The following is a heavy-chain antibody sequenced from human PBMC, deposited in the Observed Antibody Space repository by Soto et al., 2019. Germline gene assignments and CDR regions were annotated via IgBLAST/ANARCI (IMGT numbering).Heavy chain of an antibody. D-gene: IGHD1-1*01. Sequence: SETLSLTCAVYGGSFSGYYWSWIRQPPGKGLEWIGEINHSGSTNYNPSLKSRVTISVDTSKNQFSLKLSSVTAADTAVYYCAHDGQDAEIDYWGQRTLVTVSA. CDR3: AHDGQDAEIDY. CDR1: GGSFSGYY. CDR2: INHSGST. J-gene: IGHJ4*02. V-gene: IGHV4-34*01.